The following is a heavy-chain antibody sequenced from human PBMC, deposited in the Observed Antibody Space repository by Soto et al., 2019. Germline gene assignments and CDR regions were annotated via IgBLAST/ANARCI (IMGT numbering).Heavy chain of an antibody. J-gene: IGHJ6*02. CDR1: GFTFSSYG. CDR3: AKSLWFGETYYYGIDV. CDR2: ISYDGSNK. D-gene: IGHD3-10*01. V-gene: IGHV3-30*18. Sequence: QVQLVESGGGVVQPGRSLRLSCAASGFTFSSYGMHWVRQAPGKGLEWVAVISYDGSNKYYADSVKGRFTISRDNSKNTLYLQMNSLRAEDTAVYYCAKSLWFGETYYYGIDVWGQGTTVTVSS.